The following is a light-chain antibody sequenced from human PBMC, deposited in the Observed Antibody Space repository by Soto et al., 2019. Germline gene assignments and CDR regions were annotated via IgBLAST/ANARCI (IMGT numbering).Light chain of an antibody. V-gene: IGLV2-23*01. Sequence: QSALTQSASVSASPGQSITISCTGSISDIGSYNLVSWYQQHPGKAPKLLIYEGTKRPSGVSDRFSGSRSANTASLTISGLQPEDEADYFCCSYGGRNTYVFGPGTKLTVL. CDR1: ISDIGSYNL. CDR2: EGT. J-gene: IGLJ1*01. CDR3: CSYGGRNTYV.